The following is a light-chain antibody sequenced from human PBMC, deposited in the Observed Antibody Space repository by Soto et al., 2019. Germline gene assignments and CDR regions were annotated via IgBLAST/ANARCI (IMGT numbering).Light chain of an antibody. V-gene: IGLV1-40*01. CDR2: GNN. Sequence: QSVLTQPPSVSGAPGQRVTISCTGNSSNIGAGHDVHWYQQLPGTAPKLLIYGNNNRPSGVPDRFFGSKSGTSASLAITGLQAEDEAGYYCQSYDTSLSEVFGGGTKLTVL. CDR1: SSNIGAGHD. J-gene: IGLJ3*02. CDR3: QSYDTSLSEV.